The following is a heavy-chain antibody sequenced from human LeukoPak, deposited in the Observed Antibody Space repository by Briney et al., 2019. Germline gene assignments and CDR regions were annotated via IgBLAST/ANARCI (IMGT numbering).Heavy chain of an antibody. V-gene: IGHV4-4*02. D-gene: IGHD6-19*01. CDR1: GGPISSTHW. J-gene: IGHJ3*02. CDR3: ARDQWLLRGGDHDAFDI. CDR2: NFHSGTT. Sequence: KPSETPSLTCPVSGGPISSTHWGEWVRPPPREGLEWVGENFHSGTTNYNPSLKSRVTISIDKSKNQFSLKLRSVTAADTAVYYCARDQWLLRGGDHDAFDIWGQGTMVTVSS.